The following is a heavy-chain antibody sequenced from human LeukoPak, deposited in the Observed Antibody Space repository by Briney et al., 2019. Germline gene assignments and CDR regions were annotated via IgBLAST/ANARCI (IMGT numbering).Heavy chain of an antibody. CDR2: VYHNGNT. V-gene: IGHV4-38-2*02. CDR3: ARETSRIIYY. Sequence: PSETLSLTCTVSGYSISSGYYWGWIRQPPGKGLEWIANVYHNGNTFYNPSLKSRVTISVYTSNNQFSLTLTSVTAADTAVYFCARETSRIIYYWGQGMLVTVSS. J-gene: IGHJ4*02. CDR1: GYSISSGYY.